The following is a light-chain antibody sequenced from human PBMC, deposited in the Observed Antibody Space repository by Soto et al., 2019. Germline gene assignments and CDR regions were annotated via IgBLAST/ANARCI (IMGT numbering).Light chain of an antibody. V-gene: IGLV2-8*01. CDR1: SSDVGGSNY. CDR3: SSYVGSNNLL. CDR2: EVS. Sequence: QSVLTQPPSASGSPGQSVTISCTGTSSDVGGSNYVSWYQQHPGKAPKLMIYEVSKRPSGVPDRFSGSKSDNTASLTVSGLQAEDEADDYCSSYVGSNNLLFGGGTQLTVL. J-gene: IGLJ2*01.